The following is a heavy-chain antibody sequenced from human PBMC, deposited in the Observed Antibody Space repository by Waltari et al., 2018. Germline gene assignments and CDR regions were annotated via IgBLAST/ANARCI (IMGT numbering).Heavy chain of an antibody. CDR2: IRDKANNYAT. J-gene: IGHJ4*02. CDR1: GFTFGGAS. CDR3: TTGHCGSDCYIYFY. V-gene: IGHV3-73*01. Sequence: EVQLVQSGGGLVQPGGCLKLPFSVSGFTFGGASIPWVRQASGKGLEGVGRIRDKANNYATEYGASVKGRFTFSRDDSKNTAYLQMNSLKTEDTAVYYCTTGHCGSDCYIYFYWGLGTLVTVSS. D-gene: IGHD2-21*02.